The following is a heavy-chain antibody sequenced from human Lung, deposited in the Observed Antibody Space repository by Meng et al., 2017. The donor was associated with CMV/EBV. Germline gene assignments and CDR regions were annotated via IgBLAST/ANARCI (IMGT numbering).Heavy chain of an antibody. CDR2: IGGYDGRT. V-gene: IGHV1-18*01. Sequence: SXXVSXKASGYTFSSYGISWVRQAPGQGLEWMGWIGGYDGRTNYRQKFKGRVTVTRDTSTSTAYMEVRSLGSDDTAVYYCARDFYEYDNSGYYDDTFDIWGQGTIVTVSS. CDR1: GYTFSSYG. J-gene: IGHJ3*02. CDR3: ARDFYEYDNSGYYDDTFDI. D-gene: IGHD3-22*01.